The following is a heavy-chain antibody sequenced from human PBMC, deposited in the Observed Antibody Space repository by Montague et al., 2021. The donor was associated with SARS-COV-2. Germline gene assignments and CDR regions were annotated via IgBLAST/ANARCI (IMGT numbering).Heavy chain of an antibody. CDR3: ARDIAVAGLFDY. J-gene: IGHJ4*02. CDR1: GDSISSANYY. D-gene: IGHD6-19*01. V-gene: IGHV4-31*03. CDR2: IYYTGGT. Sequence: TLSLTCTVPGDSISSANYYWNWIRQNPGKGLEWIGYIYYTGGTHYNPSLESRLTMSIDTSKNQFSLKLSSVTAADTAVYYCARDIAVAGLFDYWGQGTLVTVSS.